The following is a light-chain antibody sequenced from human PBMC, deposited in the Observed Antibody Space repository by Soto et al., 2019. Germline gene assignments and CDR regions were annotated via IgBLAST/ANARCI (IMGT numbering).Light chain of an antibody. V-gene: IGKV3-15*01. CDR2: GAS. J-gene: IGKJ4*01. CDR3: QQYINWPPPT. Sequence: EIVLTQSPATLSVSPGERATLSCRASQSVRSNLAWYQQKPGQAPRLLIFGASTRATNIPARFSGSGSGTEFTLTISSLQSEDFAVYYCQQYINWPPPTFGGGTKVEIK. CDR1: QSVRSN.